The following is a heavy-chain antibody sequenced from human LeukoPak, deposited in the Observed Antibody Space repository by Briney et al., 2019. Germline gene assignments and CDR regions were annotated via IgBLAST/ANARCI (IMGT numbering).Heavy chain of an antibody. D-gene: IGHD3-9*01. CDR3: ARRAPIAWLFDY. CDR1: GGSISSSAYY. Sequence: SETLSLTCTVSGGSISSSAYYWGWIRQPPGKGLEWIGCIYYSGNTYYNPSFKSRVTISIDTSKNQFSLELSSVTAADTAVYYCARRAPIAWLFDYWGQGTLVTVSS. V-gene: IGHV4-39*01. J-gene: IGHJ4*02. CDR2: IYYSGNT.